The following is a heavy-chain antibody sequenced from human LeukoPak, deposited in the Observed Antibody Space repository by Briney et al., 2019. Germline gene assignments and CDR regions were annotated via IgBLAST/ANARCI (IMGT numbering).Heavy chain of an antibody. J-gene: IGHJ3*02. Sequence: PGGSLRLSFSAPGFTVSSSYMSWVRQAPGKGLEWVSIIFGSGGSTYYADSVKGRFTIFRDYSKNTLYLQMNSLRAEDTAVYYCAKTGPIGWDAFDIWGQGTMVTVSS. CDR2: IFGSGGST. V-gene: IGHV3-23*01. D-gene: IGHD6-19*01. CDR1: GFTVSSSY. CDR3: AKTGPIGWDAFDI.